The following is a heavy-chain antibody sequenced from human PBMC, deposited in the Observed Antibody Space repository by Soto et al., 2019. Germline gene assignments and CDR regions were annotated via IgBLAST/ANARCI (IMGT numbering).Heavy chain of an antibody. J-gene: IGHJ5*01. V-gene: IGHV3-74*01. Sequence: EVQLVESGGGLVQPGGALRLYCAASGFTFSSYSMPWVRQAPGKGQVWVSRINSDGHSTNYPDSVKGRFTISRDKAKNTLYLQINGHSAEYTGVYYRAVAVAGPTAIGFWGHGTLVTVSS. CDR2: INSDGHST. CDR1: GFTFSSYS. CDR3: AVAVAGPTAIGF. D-gene: IGHD6-19*01.